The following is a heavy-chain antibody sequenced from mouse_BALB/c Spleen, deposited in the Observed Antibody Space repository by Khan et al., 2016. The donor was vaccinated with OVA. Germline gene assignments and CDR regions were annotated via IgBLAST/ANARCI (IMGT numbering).Heavy chain of an antibody. CDR1: GYSFTTYY. Sequence: VQLQQSGPELMKPGASVKISCKTSGYSFTTYYMHWVRQSHGKSLEWIDYLDPFNGNTNYNQKFKGKATLTVDQSSSTAYMHLSSLTSEYSAVSYCTVLELNNWFAYWGQETLVTVSA. CDR2: LDPFNGNT. J-gene: IGHJ3*01. D-gene: IGHD1-1*01. CDR3: TVLELNNWFAY. V-gene: IGHV1-31*01.